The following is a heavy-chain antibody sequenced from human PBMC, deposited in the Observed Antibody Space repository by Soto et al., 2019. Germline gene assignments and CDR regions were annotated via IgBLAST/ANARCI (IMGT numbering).Heavy chain of an antibody. V-gene: IGHV4-39*01. D-gene: IGHD4-17*01. J-gene: IGHJ6*02. Sequence: SETLSLTCTVSGGSISSSSYYWGWIRQPPGKGLEWIGSIYYSGSTYYNPSLKSRVTISVDTSKNQFSLKLSSVTAADTAVYYCATLRYYYGMDVWGQGTTVTVSS. CDR3: ATLRYYYGMDV. CDR1: GGSISSSSYY. CDR2: IYYSGST.